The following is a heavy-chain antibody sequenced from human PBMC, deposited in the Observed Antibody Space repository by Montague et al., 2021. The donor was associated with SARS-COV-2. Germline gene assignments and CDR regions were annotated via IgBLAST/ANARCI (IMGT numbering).Heavy chain of an antibody. D-gene: IGHD2-8*01. CDR1: GGSLSNNY. Sequence: SETRSLTCAVLGGSLSNNYWTWVRQPPGKGLEWIGEVNQSGGTTXXNPXLKGRVKISVDRSSNQMSLNLESVTAADTAVYYCARVPLYLEGFDSWGPGILVAVSS. CDR3: ARVPLYLEGFDS. J-gene: IGHJ4*02. V-gene: IGHV4-34*01. CDR2: VNQSGGT.